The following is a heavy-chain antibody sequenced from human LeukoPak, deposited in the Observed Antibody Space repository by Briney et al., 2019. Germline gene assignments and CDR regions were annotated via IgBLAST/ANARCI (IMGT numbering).Heavy chain of an antibody. V-gene: IGHV3-23*01. CDR1: GFTFNSYA. CDR2: ISGSGDTT. Sequence: GGSLRLSCAASGFTFNSYAMSWVRQAPGKGPEWVSAISGSGDTTYYADSVRGRFTISRDNSKNTVYLQMHSLRVDDTAVYYCGKGRSMLGELSGDYWGQGTLVTVSS. D-gene: IGHD3-10*02. J-gene: IGHJ4*02. CDR3: GKGRSMLGELSGDY.